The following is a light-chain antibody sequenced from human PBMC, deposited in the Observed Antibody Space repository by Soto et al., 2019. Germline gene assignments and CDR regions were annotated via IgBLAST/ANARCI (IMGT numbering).Light chain of an antibody. Sequence: QSALTQPASVSGSPGQSITISCTGTSSDVGSYNLLSWYQHHPGKAPKLMIYEDSKRPSGVSNRFSGSKSGNTASLTISGLQAEDEADYYCCSYAGSSTYVFGTGTKVTVL. J-gene: IGLJ1*01. V-gene: IGLV2-23*01. CDR3: CSYAGSSTYV. CDR1: SSDVGSYNL. CDR2: EDS.